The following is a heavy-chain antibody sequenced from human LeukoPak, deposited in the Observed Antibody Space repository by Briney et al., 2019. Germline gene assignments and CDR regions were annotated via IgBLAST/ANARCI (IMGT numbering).Heavy chain of an antibody. V-gene: IGHV3-11*04. CDR3: ARDYTGYSSSWYAFDI. D-gene: IGHD6-13*01. CDR2: ISSSSSTI. CDR1: GFTFSDYY. Sequence: PGGSLRLSCVASGFTFSDYYMSWIRQAPGKGLEWVSYISSSSSTIYYADSVKGRFTISRDNAKNSLYLQMNSLRAEDTAVYYCARDYTGYSSSWYAFDIWGQGTMVTVSS. J-gene: IGHJ3*02.